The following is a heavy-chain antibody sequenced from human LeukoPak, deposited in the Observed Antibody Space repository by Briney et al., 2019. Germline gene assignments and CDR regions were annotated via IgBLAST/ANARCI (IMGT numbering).Heavy chain of an antibody. CDR2: MNPNSGNT. CDR3: ARSWIHDFWSGLIKPRPYFDY. J-gene: IGHJ4*02. Sequence: ASVKVSCKASGYTFTSYDINWVRQATGQGLEWMGWMNPNSGNTGYAQKFQGRVTMTRNTSISTAYMELSSLRSEDTAVYYCARSWIHDFWSGLIKPRPYFDYWGQGTLVTVSS. V-gene: IGHV1-8*01. CDR1: GYTFTSYD. D-gene: IGHD3-3*01.